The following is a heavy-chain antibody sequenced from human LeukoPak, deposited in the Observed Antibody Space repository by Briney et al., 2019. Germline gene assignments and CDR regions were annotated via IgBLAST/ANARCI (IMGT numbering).Heavy chain of an antibody. CDR2: INPNSGGT. CDR1: GYTFTGYY. D-gene: IGHD2-15*01. CDR3: ARERRVGPPRRYGMDV. J-gene: IGHJ6*02. Sequence: ASVKVSCKASGYTFTGYYMHWVRQAPGQGLEWMGWINPNSGGTNYAQKFQGRVTMTRDTSISTAYMELSRLRSDDTAVYHCARERRVGPPRRYGMDVWGQGTTVTVSS. V-gene: IGHV1-2*02.